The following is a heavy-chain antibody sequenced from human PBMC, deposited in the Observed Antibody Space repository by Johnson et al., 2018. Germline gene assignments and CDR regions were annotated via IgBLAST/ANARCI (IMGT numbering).Heavy chain of an antibody. CDR3: ARDQDCSSTSCLGMDV. CDR1: GFTFSSYG. CDR2: IWYDGSNK. D-gene: IGHD2-2*01. V-gene: IGHV3-33*01. J-gene: IGHJ6*02. Sequence: QVRLVQAGGGVVQPGRSLRLCCAASGFTFSSYGMHWVRQAPGKGLEWVAVIWYDGSNKYYADSVKDGFPISRDNSKNTLCLKMNSLRAEETAVYYCARDQDCSSTSCLGMDVWGQGTTVTFSS.